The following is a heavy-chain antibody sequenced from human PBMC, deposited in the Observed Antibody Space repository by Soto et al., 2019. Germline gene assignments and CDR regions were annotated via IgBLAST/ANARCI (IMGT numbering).Heavy chain of an antibody. V-gene: IGHV3-23*01. Sequence: EVQLLESGGDLAQPGGSLRLSCAASGFTFSDYAMTWVRQAPGKGLEWVSAISVSGGNTYYADSVKGRFTISRDNSRNTLYLEMNSLRAEDTAVYYCAKARYGQVAAYVDYWGLGTLVTVSS. CDR1: GFTFSDYA. D-gene: IGHD6-19*01. J-gene: IGHJ4*02. CDR3: AKARYGQVAAYVDY. CDR2: ISVSGGNT.